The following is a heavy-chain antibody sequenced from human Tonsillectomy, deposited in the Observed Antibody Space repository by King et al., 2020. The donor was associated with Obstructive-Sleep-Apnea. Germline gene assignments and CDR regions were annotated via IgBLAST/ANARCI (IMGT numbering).Heavy chain of an antibody. D-gene: IGHD6-13*01. Sequence: VQLQESGPGLVKPSQTLSLTCTVYGDSISSGAYYWSWIRQHPGAGLEWLGYIYNTGSTHYNPSLKSRVTISVDTTKNQFSLKLSSVTAADTAVYYCAREPIAVAGPFDNWGQGALVTVSS. CDR1: GDSISSGAYY. CDR2: IYNTGST. J-gene: IGHJ4*02. CDR3: AREPIAVAGPFDN. V-gene: IGHV4-31*03.